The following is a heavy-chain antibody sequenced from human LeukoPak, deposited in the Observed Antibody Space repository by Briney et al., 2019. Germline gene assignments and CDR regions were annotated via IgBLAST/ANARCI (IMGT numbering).Heavy chain of an antibody. V-gene: IGHV1-18*01. J-gene: IGHJ4*02. CDR3: ARERGRTTVTTRVDY. Sequence: ASVKVFCKASGYTFTSYGISWVRQAPGQGLEWMGWISAYNGNTNYAQKLQGRVTMTTDTSTSTAYMELRSLRSDDTAVYYCARERGRTTVTTRVDYWGQGTLVTVSS. CDR2: ISAYNGNT. D-gene: IGHD4-17*01. CDR1: GYTFTSYG.